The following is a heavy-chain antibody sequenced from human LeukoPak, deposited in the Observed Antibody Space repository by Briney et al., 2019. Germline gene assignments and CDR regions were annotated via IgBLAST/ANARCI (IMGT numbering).Heavy chain of an antibody. V-gene: IGHV4-34*01. D-gene: IGHD2-21*02. Sequence: KPSETLSLTCAVYGGSFSGYYWSWIRQPPGKGLEWIGEINHSGSTNYNPSLKSRVTISVDTSKNQFSLKLSSVTAADTAVYYCARGIVVVTAIYYFDYWGQGTLVTVSS. J-gene: IGHJ4*02. CDR3: ARGIVVVTAIYYFDY. CDR1: GGSFSGYY. CDR2: INHSGST.